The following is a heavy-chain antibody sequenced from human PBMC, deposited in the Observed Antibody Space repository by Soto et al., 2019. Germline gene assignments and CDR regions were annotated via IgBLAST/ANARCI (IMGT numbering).Heavy chain of an antibody. CDR1: GGSMTSGGYY. D-gene: IGHD2-21*02. J-gene: IGHJ6*02. Sequence: QVQLQESGPGLVRPSQILSLNCTVSGGSMTSGGYYWNWIRHPPRMGLEWIGFIHNSGSLYYNPSLRSRLLISLDTSKNQFSLRLSSVTVADSAVYYCARRGDTLPSFYFGMDVWGQGTTVTVSS. CDR3: ARRGDTLPSFYFGMDV. CDR2: IHNSGSL. V-gene: IGHV4-31*03.